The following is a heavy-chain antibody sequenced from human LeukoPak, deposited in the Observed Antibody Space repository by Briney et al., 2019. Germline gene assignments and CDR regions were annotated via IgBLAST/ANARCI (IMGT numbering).Heavy chain of an antibody. CDR2: INAGNGNT. J-gene: IGHJ3*02. V-gene: IGHV1-3*01. CDR1: GYTFTSYA. Sequence: ASVKVSCKASGYTFTSYAMHWVRQAPGQRLEWMGWINAGNGNTKYSQKFQGRVTITRDTSASTAYMELSSLRSEDTAVYYCARELYFWVRVGATEVDAFDIWGQGTMVTVSS. D-gene: IGHD1-26*01. CDR3: ARELYFWVRVGATEVDAFDI.